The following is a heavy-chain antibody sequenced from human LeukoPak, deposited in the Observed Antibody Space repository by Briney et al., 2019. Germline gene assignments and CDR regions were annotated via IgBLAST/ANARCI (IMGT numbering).Heavy chain of an antibody. D-gene: IGHD3-10*01. Sequence: GRSLRLSCAASGFTFSSYAMHWVRQAPGKGLEWVAVISYDGSNKYYADSVKGRFTISRDNSKNTLYLQMNSLRAEDTAVYYCAKEARTVRGVNDYWGQGTLVTVSS. CDR3: AKEARTVRGVNDY. CDR1: GFTFSSYA. CDR2: ISYDGSNK. V-gene: IGHV3-30-3*01. J-gene: IGHJ4*02.